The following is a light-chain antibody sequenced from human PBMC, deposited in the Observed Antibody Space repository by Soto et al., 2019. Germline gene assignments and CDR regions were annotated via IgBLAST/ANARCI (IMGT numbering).Light chain of an antibody. CDR2: SAS. V-gene: IGKV3-15*01. CDR3: QQYNNWPPIT. Sequence: EIVMTQSPATLSVSPGERATLSCRASQSVSSNLAWYQQKPGQAPRLLIHSASTRATGIPARFSGSGSGTEFTLTISSLQSEDSAVYYCQQYNNWPPITFGQGTRLEIK. CDR1: QSVSSN. J-gene: IGKJ5*01.